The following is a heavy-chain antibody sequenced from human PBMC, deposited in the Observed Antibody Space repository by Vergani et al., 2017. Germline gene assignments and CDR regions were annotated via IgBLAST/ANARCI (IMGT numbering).Heavy chain of an antibody. Sequence: QVQLQQWGAGLLKPSETLSLTCAVYGGSFSGYYWSWIRQPPGKGLEWSGEINHSGSTNYNPSLKSRVTISVDTSKNQFSLKLSSVTAADTAVYYCAREIRAAAAGTDYWGQGTLVTVSS. D-gene: IGHD6-13*01. CDR1: GGSFSGYY. J-gene: IGHJ4*02. V-gene: IGHV4-34*01. CDR2: INHSGST. CDR3: AREIRAAAAGTDY.